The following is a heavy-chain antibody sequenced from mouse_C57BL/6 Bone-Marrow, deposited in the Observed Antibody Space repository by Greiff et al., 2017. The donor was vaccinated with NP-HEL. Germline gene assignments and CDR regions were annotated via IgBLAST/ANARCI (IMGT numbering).Heavy chain of an antibody. J-gene: IGHJ3*01. Sequence: VESGGGLVKPGGSLKLSCAASGFTFSDYGMHWVRQAPEKGLEWVAYISSGSSTIYYADPVKGRFTISRDNAKNTLFLQMTSLRSEDTAMYYCAREDYGSSYVAWFAYWGQGTLVTVSA. CDR1: GFTFSDYG. CDR3: AREDYGSSYVAWFAY. V-gene: IGHV5-17*01. CDR2: ISSGSSTI. D-gene: IGHD1-1*01.